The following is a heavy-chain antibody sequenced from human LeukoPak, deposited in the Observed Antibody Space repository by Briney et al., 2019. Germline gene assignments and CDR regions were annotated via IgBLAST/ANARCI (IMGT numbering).Heavy chain of an antibody. J-gene: IGHJ6*03. D-gene: IGHD2-15*01. CDR2: IRYDGSNK. V-gene: IGHV3-30*02. CDR3: AKNADRGAYCRGGSCYPYYYYYMDV. Sequence: GGSLRLSCAASGFTFSSYGMHWVRQAPGKGLEWVAFIRYDGSNKYYADSVKGRFTISRDNSKNTLYLQMNSLTVEDTAIYYCAKNADRGAYCRGGSCYPYYYYYMDVWGTGTTVTISS. CDR1: GFTFSSYG.